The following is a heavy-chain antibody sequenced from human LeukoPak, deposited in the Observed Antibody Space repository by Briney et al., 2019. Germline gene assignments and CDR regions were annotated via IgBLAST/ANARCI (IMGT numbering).Heavy chain of an antibody. J-gene: IGHJ4*02. V-gene: IGHV3-23*01. CDR3: AKVAYPGNDY. CDR1: GFTFSSYA. Sequence: GGSLRLSCAASGFTFSSYAMSWVRQAPGKGLEWVSTISGSGGSTYYADSLKGRFTISRDNSKNTLYLQMNTLRAEDTAVYCCAKVAYPGNDYWGQGTLVTVSS. CDR2: ISGSGGST.